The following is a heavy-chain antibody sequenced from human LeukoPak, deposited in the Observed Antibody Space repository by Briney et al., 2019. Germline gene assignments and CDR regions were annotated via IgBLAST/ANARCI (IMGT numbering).Heavy chain of an antibody. V-gene: IGHV3-53*05. CDR1: GFTFSSYS. CDR2: IFSGGNT. CDR3: ARALSSRYFDS. Sequence: GGSLRLSCAASGFTFSSYSMNWVRQAPGKGLEWVSAIFSGGNTYYADSVKGRFTISRDNSKNTMYLQMNSLRSEDTAVYYCARALSSRYFDSWGQGTLVTVSS. J-gene: IGHJ4*02.